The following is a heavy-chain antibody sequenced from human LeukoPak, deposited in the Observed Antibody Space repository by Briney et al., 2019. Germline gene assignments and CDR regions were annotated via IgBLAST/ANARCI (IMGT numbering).Heavy chain of an antibody. CDR3: ARYAYGSGSYYQKPFDY. CDR2: MSPDSGNT. J-gene: IGHJ4*01. V-gene: IGHV1-8*01. CDR1: GYTFTSYD. Sequence: ASVKVSCKASGYTFTSYDINWVRLATGQGLEWMGWMSPDSGNTGYAQKFQGRVTMTRNTSISTAYMELSSLTSDDTAVYYCARYAYGSGSYYQKPFDYWGQGTLVTVSS. D-gene: IGHD3-10*01.